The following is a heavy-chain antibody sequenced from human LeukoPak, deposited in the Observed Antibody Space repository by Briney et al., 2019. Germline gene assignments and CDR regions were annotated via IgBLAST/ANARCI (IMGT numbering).Heavy chain of an antibody. D-gene: IGHD1-26*01. J-gene: IGHJ4*02. CDR1: GFTFSSYY. CDR2: ISTDGSDT. CDR3: TRESFTGCGSYAY. Sequence: PGGSLRLSCAASGFTFSSYYMHWVRQAPGKGLVWVSRISTDGSDTIYADSVKGRFTISRDNAKNTLYLQMNSLRAEDTAVYYCTRESFTGCGSYAYWGQGTLVTVSS. V-gene: IGHV3-74*01.